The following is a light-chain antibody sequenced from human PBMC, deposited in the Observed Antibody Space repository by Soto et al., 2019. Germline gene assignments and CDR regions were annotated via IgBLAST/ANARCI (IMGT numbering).Light chain of an antibody. V-gene: IGLV2-14*01. Sequence: QSVLTQPASASGSPGQSITISCTGTSSDVGGYNYVSWYQQHPGKAPKLMIYEVSNRPSGVSNRFSGSKSANTASLTISGLQAEDEADYDCSSFTTSASCVFGAGTKVTVL. CDR2: EVS. CDR3: SSFTTSASCV. CDR1: SSDVGGYNY. J-gene: IGLJ1*01.